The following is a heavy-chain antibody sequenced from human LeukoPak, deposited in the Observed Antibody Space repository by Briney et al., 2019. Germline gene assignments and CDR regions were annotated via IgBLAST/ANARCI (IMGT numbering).Heavy chain of an antibody. Sequence: GGSLRLSCAASGFTFSSHWMHWGRQAPGKGLVWVSRISGDGSIRSYAGSVKGRFTISRDNAKNTLYLQMNSLRAEDTAVYYCARDPIALAGLDFWGQGTLVTVSS. CDR3: ARDPIALAGLDF. V-gene: IGHV3-74*01. D-gene: IGHD6-19*01. CDR1: GFTFSSHW. CDR2: ISGDGSIR. J-gene: IGHJ4*02.